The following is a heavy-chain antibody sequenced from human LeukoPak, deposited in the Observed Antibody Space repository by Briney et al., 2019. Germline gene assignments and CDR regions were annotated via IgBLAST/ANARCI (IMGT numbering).Heavy chain of an antibody. D-gene: IGHD6-13*01. CDR1: GGSFSGYY. CDR3: ARGLASSSWYVPSYFDY. Sequence: SETLSLTCAVYGGSFSGYYWSWIRQPPGKGLEWIGEINHSGSTNYNPSLKSRVTISVDTSKNQFSLKLSSVTGADTAVYYCARGLASSSWYVPSYFDYWGQGTLVTVSS. J-gene: IGHJ4*02. V-gene: IGHV4-34*01. CDR2: INHSGST.